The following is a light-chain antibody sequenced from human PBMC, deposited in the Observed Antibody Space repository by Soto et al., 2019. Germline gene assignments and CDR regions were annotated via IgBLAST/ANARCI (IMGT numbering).Light chain of an antibody. CDR2: AAS. CDR1: QSISSY. J-gene: IGKJ3*01. V-gene: IGKV1-39*01. Sequence: DMQMTQSPSSLSASLGDRVTITCRASQSISSYLNWYQQKPGKAPKLLIYAASSLQSGVPSRFSGSGSGTDFTLSISSLQPEDFATYYCQQSYSTPITFGPGTKADIK. CDR3: QQSYSTPIT.